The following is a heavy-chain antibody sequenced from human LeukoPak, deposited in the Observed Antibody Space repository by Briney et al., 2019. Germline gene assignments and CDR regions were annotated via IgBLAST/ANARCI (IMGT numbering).Heavy chain of an antibody. V-gene: IGHV3-74*01. CDR1: GLTLRSYR. Sequence: PGGSLRLSCAASGLTLRSYRMHRVPQSPGGGVVWVSRIKSDGSSTNYADSVKGRFTLSRDNAKNTLYLEMNGLRAEDTAVYYCAGSYGSQWFDPWGQGTLVTVSS. CDR2: IKSDGSST. CDR3: AGSYGSQWFDP. D-gene: IGHD5-18*01. J-gene: IGHJ5*02.